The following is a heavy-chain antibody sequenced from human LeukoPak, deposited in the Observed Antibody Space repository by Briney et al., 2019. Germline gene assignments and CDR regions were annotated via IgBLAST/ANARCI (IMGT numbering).Heavy chain of an antibody. CDR2: IYHSGST. CDR1: GYSISSGYY. CDR3: ARSISGWWFDY. J-gene: IGHJ4*02. Sequence: PSETLSLTCTVSGYSISSGYYWGWIRQPPGKGLEWIGSIYHSGSTYYNPSLKSRVTISVDTSKNQFSLKLSSVTAADTAVYYCARSISGWWFDYWGQGTLVTVSS. D-gene: IGHD6-19*01. V-gene: IGHV4-38-2*02.